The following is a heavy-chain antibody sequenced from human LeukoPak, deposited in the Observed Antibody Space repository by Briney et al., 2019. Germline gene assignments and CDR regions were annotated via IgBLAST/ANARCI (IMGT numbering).Heavy chain of an antibody. CDR3: ARGGSLRDGYRACFDY. Sequence: SVKVSCKASGGTFSSYAISWVRQAPGQGLEWMGGIIPIFGTANYAQKFQGRVTITADESTSTAYMELSSLRSEDTAVYYCARGGSLRDGYRACFDYWGQGTLVTVSS. CDR2: IIPIFGTA. D-gene: IGHD5-24*01. V-gene: IGHV1-69*01. J-gene: IGHJ4*02. CDR1: GGTFSSYA.